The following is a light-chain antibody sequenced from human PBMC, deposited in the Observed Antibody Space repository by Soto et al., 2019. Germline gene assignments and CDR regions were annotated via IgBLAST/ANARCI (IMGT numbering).Light chain of an antibody. CDR2: ANT. V-gene: IGLV1-40*01. CDR3: NSHTASTTRI. J-gene: IGLJ1*01. Sequence: QSVLTQPPSVSGAPGQRVTISCTGSSSNIGAGYDVHWYQQLPGTAPKLLIYANTNRPSGVPDRFSGSKSGTSASLAITGLRAEDEADYYCNSHTASTTRIFGTGTKVTVL. CDR1: SSNIGAGYD.